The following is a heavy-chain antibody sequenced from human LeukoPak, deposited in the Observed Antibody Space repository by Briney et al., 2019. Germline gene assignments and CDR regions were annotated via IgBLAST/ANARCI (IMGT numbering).Heavy chain of an antibody. D-gene: IGHD5-12*01. CDR3: AKDRGYDLGPDY. V-gene: IGHV3-30*18. J-gene: IGHJ4*02. CDR1: GLTFSSYG. Sequence: PGRSLGLSCAASGLTFSSYGMHWVRQAPGKGLEWVAVISYDGSNKYYADSVKGRFTISRDNSKNTLYLQMNSLRAEDTAVYYCAKDRGYDLGPDYWGQGTLVAASS. CDR2: ISYDGSNK.